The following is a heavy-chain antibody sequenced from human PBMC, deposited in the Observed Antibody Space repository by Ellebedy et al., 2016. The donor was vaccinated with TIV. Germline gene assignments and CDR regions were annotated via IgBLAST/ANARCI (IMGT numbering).Heavy chain of an antibody. V-gene: IGHV5-51*01. D-gene: IGHD1-1*01. CDR1: GYSFTSYW. Sequence: GESLKISCKGSGYSFTSYWIGWVRQLPGKGLEWMGIIYPGDSDTSYSPSFQGQVTISADKSISNAYLQWSSLKASDTAMYYCARLRAAIPGTRHLGWYFDVWGRGTLVTVSS. CDR3: ARLRAAIPGTRHLGWYFDV. CDR2: IYPGDSDT. J-gene: IGHJ2*01.